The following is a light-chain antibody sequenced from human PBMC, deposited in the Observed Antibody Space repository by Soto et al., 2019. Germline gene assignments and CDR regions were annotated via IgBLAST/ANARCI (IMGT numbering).Light chain of an antibody. CDR1: QSVSSIY. V-gene: IGKV3-20*01. CDR2: GAS. CDR3: QQFGSSPLYT. Sequence: EIVLTQSPGTLSLSPGERVTFSCRASQSVSSIYLAWYQQKPGQAPRLLIYGASSRATGIPDRFSGSGSGTDFTLTISRLEPEDFAVYYCQQFGSSPLYTFGQGTKLEIK. J-gene: IGKJ2*01.